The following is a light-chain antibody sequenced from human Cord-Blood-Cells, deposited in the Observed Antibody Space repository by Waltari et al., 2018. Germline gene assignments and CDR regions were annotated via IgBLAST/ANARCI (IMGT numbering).Light chain of an antibody. CDR3: SSYTSSSTRV. J-gene: IGLJ3*02. CDR2: EVS. Sequence: QSALTQPASVSWSPGQSLTIPCTGTSSDAGGYNYVPWYQQHPGKAPKLMIYEVSNRPSGVSNRFSGSKSGNTASLTISGLQAEDEADYYRSSYTSSSTRVFGGGTKLTVL. CDR1: SSDAGGYNY. V-gene: IGLV2-14*01.